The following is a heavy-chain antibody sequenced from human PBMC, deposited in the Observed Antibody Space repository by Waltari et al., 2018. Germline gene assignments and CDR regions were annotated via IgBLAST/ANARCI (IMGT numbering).Heavy chain of an antibody. J-gene: IGHJ3*02. V-gene: IGHV1-69*12. CDR3: ARTMRDSYGARDAFDI. CDR1: GGTFSSYA. Sequence: QVQLVQSGAEVKKPGSSVKVSCKASGGTFSSYAISWVRQAPGQGLEWMGGISPIFGTANYEQKFQGRVTITADESTSTAYMELSSLRSEDTAVYYCARTMRDSYGARDAFDIWGQGTMVTVSS. D-gene: IGHD5-18*01. CDR2: ISPIFGTA.